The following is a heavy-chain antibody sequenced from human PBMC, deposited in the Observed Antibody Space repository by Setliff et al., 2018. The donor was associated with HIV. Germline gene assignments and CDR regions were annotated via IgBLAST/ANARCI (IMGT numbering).Heavy chain of an antibody. CDR1: GGSFSDYY. CDR3: ARYTSKVDWFDP. J-gene: IGHJ5*02. V-gene: IGHV4-34*01. D-gene: IGHD2-2*02. CDR2: INHGGST. Sequence: SETLSLTCAVYGGSFSDYYWSWIRQSPGRGLEWIGEINHGGSTIYNPSLKSRVTISIDTSKSQFSLKLTSVTASDTAVYYCARYTSKVDWFDPWGQGTLVTVSS.